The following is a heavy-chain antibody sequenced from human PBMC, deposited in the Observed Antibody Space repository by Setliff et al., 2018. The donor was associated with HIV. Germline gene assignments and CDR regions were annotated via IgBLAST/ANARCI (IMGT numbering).Heavy chain of an antibody. CDR1: GFTFSNYE. Sequence: PGGSLRLSCAASGFTFSNYEMSWVRQAPGKGPEWVSYITGSGDTIYYADSVKGRFTMSRDNSKNTLYLQMNSLRAEDTAVYYCAREGQWISDAFDIWGQGTMVTVSS. CDR2: ITGSGDTI. V-gene: IGHV3-48*03. D-gene: IGHD6-19*01. CDR3: AREGQWISDAFDI. J-gene: IGHJ3*02.